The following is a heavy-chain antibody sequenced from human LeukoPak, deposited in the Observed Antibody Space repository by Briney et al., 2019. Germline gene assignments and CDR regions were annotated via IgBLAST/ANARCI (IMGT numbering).Heavy chain of an antibody. Sequence: SETLSLTCAVYGGSFSGYYWSWIRQPPGKGLEWIGGINHSGSTNYNPSLKSRVTISVDTSKNQFSLKLSSVTAADTAVYYCAYSRYYYGSGSYYGYFQHWGQGTLVTVSS. CDR3: AYSRYYYGSGSYYGYFQH. J-gene: IGHJ1*01. CDR1: GGSFSGYY. CDR2: INHSGST. D-gene: IGHD3-10*01. V-gene: IGHV4-34*01.